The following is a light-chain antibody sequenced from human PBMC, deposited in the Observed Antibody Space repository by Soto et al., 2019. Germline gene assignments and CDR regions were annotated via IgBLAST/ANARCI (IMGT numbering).Light chain of an antibody. CDR2: EVV. CDR1: KNDIGVYDF. CDR3: KSYAGSNTYV. V-gene: IGLV2-8*01. Sequence: QSALAQSPSASGSPGQSVTISCTGTKNDIGVYDFVSWYQHHPGKAPRLIIYEVVQRPSGVPDRFSGSKSGNTASLTVSGLQAADEADYFCKSYAGSNTYVFGSGTKVPS. J-gene: IGLJ1*01.